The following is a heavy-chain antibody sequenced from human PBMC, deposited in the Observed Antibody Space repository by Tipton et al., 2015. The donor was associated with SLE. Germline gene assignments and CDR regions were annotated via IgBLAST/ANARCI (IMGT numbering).Heavy chain of an antibody. CDR1: GGSISSSSYY. V-gene: IGHV4-61*05. CDR2: IYYSGST. Sequence: TLSLTCTVSGGSISSSSYYWGWIRQPPGKGLEWIGYIYYSGSTNYNPSLKSRVTISIDTSKNQFSLKLSSVTAADTAVYYCARGGGDDYGDYAFDYWGQGTLVTVSS. D-gene: IGHD4-17*01. J-gene: IGHJ4*02. CDR3: ARGGGDDYGDYAFDY.